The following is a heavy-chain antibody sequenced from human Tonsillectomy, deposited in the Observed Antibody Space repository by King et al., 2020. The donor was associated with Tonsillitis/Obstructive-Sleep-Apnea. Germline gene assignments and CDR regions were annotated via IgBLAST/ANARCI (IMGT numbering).Heavy chain of an antibody. CDR1: GFTFDDYA. D-gene: IGHD6-13*01. Sequence: VQLVESGGGLVQPGRSLRLSCAASGFTFDDYAMHWVRQAPRKGLEWVSGLSWNSGTIGYADSVKGRFTISRDNAKNSLYLQMNSLRAEDTVLYYCAEDWGYQLAYFDYWGQGTLVTVSS. J-gene: IGHJ4*02. CDR3: AEDWGYQLAYFDY. CDR2: LSWNSGTI. V-gene: IGHV3-9*01.